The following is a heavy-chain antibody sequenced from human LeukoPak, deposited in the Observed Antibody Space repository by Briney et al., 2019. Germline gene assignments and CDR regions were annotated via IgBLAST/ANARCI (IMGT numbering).Heavy chain of an antibody. CDR2: ISSNGGST. Sequence: GGSLRLSCAASGFTFSSYWMHWVRQAPGKGLEYVSAISSNGGSTYYADSVKGRFTISRDNSKNTLYLQMSSLRAEDTAVYYCVKDQEYSSSPTFDYWGQGTLVTVSS. V-gene: IGHV3-64D*09. J-gene: IGHJ4*02. CDR3: VKDQEYSSSPTFDY. D-gene: IGHD6-6*01. CDR1: GFTFSSYW.